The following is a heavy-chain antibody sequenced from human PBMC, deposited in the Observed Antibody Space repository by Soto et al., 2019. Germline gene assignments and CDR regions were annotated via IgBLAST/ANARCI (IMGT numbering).Heavy chain of an antibody. CDR2: ISGSGIST. V-gene: IGHV3-23*01. Sequence: EVQLLESGGGLVQPGGSLRLSCAASGFTFSSYAMSWVRQAPGKGLEWVSAISGSGISTYYADSVKGRFTISRDNSKNMVYLQMNSLRAEDTAVYYCAKEYEYSSSWERIDYWGQGTLVTVSS. CDR3: AKEYEYSSSWERIDY. J-gene: IGHJ4*02. CDR1: GFTFSSYA. D-gene: IGHD6-13*01.